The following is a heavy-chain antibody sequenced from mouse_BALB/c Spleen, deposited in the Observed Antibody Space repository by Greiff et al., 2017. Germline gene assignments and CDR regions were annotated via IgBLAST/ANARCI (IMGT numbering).Heavy chain of an antibody. CDR2: ILPGSGST. D-gene: IGHD2-14*01. J-gene: IGHJ4*01. CDR3: ARDYRYDPSYAMDY. V-gene: IGHV1-9*01. CDR1: GYTFSSYW. Sequence: VQLQQSGAELMKPGASVKISCKATGYTFSSYWIEWVKQRPGHGLEWIGEILPGSGSTNYNEKFKGKATFTADTSSNTAYMQLSSLTSEDSAVYYCARDYRYDPSYAMDYWGQGTSVTVSS.